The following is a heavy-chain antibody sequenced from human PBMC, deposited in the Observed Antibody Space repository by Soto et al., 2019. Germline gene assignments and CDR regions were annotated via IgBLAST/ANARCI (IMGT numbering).Heavy chain of an antibody. CDR1: RYSFSTYW. Sequence: PGESLKISCKASRYSFSTYWIGWERQMPGKGLEWMGIIYPGDSDTIYSPSFEGQVTISADNSTSTAYLQWSSLKAADTAIYFCARVGVGVPVEYWGQGTLVTVSS. V-gene: IGHV5-51*01. CDR3: ARVGVGVPVEY. CDR2: IYPGDSDT. D-gene: IGHD1-26*01. J-gene: IGHJ4*02.